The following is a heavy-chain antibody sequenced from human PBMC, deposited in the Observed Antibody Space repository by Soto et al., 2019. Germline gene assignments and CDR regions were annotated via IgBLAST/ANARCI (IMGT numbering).Heavy chain of an antibody. CDR2: IKSKTDGGTT. J-gene: IGHJ6*03. V-gene: IGHV3-15*01. D-gene: IGHD2-15*01. Sequence: GGSLRLSCAASGFTFSNAWMSWVRQAPGKGLEWVGRIKSKTDGGTTDYAAPVKGRFTISRDDSKNTLYLQMNSLKTEDTAVYYCTTVGGGYYYYYYMDVWGKGTTVTVSS. CDR3: TTVGGGYYYYYYMDV. CDR1: GFTFSNAW.